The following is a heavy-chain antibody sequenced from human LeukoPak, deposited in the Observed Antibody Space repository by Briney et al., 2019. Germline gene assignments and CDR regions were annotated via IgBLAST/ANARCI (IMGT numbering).Heavy chain of an antibody. D-gene: IGHD3-10*01. CDR2: INADGSST. J-gene: IGHJ3*02. V-gene: IGHV3-74*01. CDR1: GFTFSNFW. Sequence: GGSLRLSCAASGFTFSNFWIHWVRQVPGKGLVWVSRINADGSSTSYADSVKGRFTVSRDNAKNMLHLQMNSLTDDDTAVYYCALLPPDSFDIWGQGTMVTVSS. CDR3: ALLPPDSFDI.